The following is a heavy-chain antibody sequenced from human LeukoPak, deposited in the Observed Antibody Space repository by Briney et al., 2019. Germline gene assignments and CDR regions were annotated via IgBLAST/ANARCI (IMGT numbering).Heavy chain of an antibody. J-gene: IGHJ4*02. D-gene: IGHD6-13*01. CDR2: IYYSGST. CDR1: GDSISSYY. V-gene: IGHV4-59*12. CDR3: ARDGSSSWGVNYFDY. Sequence: SETLSLTCTVSGDSISSYYWSWIRQPPGKGLEWIGYIYYSGSTNYNPSLKSRVTISLDTSKNQFSLNLSSMTAADTAVYYCARDGSSSWGVNYFDYWGQGTLVTVSS.